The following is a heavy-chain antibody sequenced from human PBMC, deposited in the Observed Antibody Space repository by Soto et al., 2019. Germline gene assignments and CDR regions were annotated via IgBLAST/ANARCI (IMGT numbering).Heavy chain of an antibody. D-gene: IGHD2-15*01. Sequence: RSLTCTVSGGSISSGDYYWSWIRQPPGKGLEWIGYIYYSGSTYYNPSLKSRVTISVDTSKNQFSLKLSSVTAADTAVYYCARVLMVVAATPDWFDPWGQGTLVTVSS. J-gene: IGHJ5*02. CDR3: ARVLMVVAATPDWFDP. CDR1: GGSISSGDYY. CDR2: IYYSGST. V-gene: IGHV4-30-4*01.